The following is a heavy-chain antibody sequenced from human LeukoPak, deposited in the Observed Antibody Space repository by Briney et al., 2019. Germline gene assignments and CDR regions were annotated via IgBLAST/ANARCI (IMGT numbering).Heavy chain of an antibody. Sequence: GGSLRLSCAASGFTFSSYGMHWVRQAPGKGLEWVAVIWYDGSNKYYADSVKGRFTISRDNSKNTLYLQMNSLRAEDTAVYYCARDHNSSGPPLWGWGQGTLVTVSS. CDR1: GFTFSSYG. CDR3: ARDHNSSGPPLWG. D-gene: IGHD6-19*01. J-gene: IGHJ4*02. V-gene: IGHV3-33*08. CDR2: IWYDGSNK.